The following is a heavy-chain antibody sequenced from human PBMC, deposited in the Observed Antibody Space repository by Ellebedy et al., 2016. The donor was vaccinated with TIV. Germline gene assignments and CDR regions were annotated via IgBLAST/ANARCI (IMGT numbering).Heavy chain of an antibody. J-gene: IGHJ4*02. CDR3: ARHGGYGGNSGVVDY. D-gene: IGHD4-23*01. Sequence: ASVKVSCKASGYTFTGYYMHWVRQAPGQGLEWMGWINPNSGGTNYAQKFQGWVTMTRDKSISTAYLQWSSLKASDTAMYYCARHGGYGGNSGVVDYWGQGTLVTVSS. CDR1: GYTFTGYY. V-gene: IGHV1-2*04. CDR2: INPNSGGT.